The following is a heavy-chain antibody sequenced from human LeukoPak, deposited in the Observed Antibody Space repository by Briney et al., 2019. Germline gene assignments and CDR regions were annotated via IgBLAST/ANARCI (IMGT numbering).Heavy chain of an antibody. J-gene: IGHJ6*02. Sequence: GGSLRLSCAASGFTFSSYAMSWVRQAPGKGLEWVASINHNGNVNYCVDSVKGRFTISRDNAKNSLYLQMSNLRAEDTAVYFCARGGGLDVWGQGATVTVSS. D-gene: IGHD3-16*01. CDR1: GFTFSSYA. V-gene: IGHV3-7*03. CDR3: ARGGGLDV. CDR2: INHNGNVN.